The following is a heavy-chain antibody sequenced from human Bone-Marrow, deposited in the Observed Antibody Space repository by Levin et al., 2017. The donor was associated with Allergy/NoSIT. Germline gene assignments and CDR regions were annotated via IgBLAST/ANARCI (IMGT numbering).Heavy chain of an antibody. CDR2: ISGSGGST. CDR3: AKDGGGRFYGMDV. V-gene: IGHV3-23*01. J-gene: IGHJ6*02. CDR1: GFTFSSYA. D-gene: IGHD3-16*01. Sequence: LSGGSLRLSCAASGFTFSSYAMSWVRQAPGKGLEWVSAISGSGGSTYYADSVKGRFTISRDNSKNTLYLQMNSLRAEDTAVYYCAKDGGGRFYGMDVWGQGTTVTVSS.